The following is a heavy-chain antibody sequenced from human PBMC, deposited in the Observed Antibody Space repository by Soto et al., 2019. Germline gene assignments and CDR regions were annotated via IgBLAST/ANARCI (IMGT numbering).Heavy chain of an antibody. CDR1: GYTFTGYY. CDR3: ARAVAGTDSDFDY. Sequence: ASVKVSCKASGYTFTGYYMHWVRQAPGQGLEWMGWINPNSGGTNYAQKFQGWVTMTRDTSISTAYMELSRLRSDDTAVYYCARAVAGTDSDFDYWGKGTLVTVSS. J-gene: IGHJ4*02. V-gene: IGHV1-2*04. D-gene: IGHD6-19*01. CDR2: INPNSGGT.